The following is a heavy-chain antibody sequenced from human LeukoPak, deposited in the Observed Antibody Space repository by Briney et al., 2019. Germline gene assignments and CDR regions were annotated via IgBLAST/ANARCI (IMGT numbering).Heavy chain of an antibody. CDR2: IWYDGSNK. V-gene: IGHV3-33*01. CDR1: GFTFSSYG. J-gene: IGHJ4*02. CDR3: ARVVLWGTDENYFDY. D-gene: IGHD3-16*01. Sequence: GGSLRLSCAASGFTFSSYGMHWVRQAPGKGLEWVAVIWYDGSNKYYADSVKGRFTISRDNSKNTLYLQMNSLRAEDTAVYYCARVVLWGTDENYFDYWGQGTLVTVSS.